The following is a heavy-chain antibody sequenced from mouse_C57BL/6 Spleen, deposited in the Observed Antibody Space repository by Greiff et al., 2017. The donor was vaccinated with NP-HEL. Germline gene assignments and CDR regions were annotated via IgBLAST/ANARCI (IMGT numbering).Heavy chain of an antibody. J-gene: IGHJ2*01. CDR3: ARGGLRSLLDY. CDR1: GYAFSSYW. V-gene: IGHV1-80*01. Sequence: QVQLKESGAELVKPGASVKISCKASGYAFSSYWMNWVKQRPGKGLEWIGQIYPGDGDTNYNGKFKGKATLTADKSSSTAYMQLSSLTSEDSAVYFCARGGLRSLLDYWGQGTTLTVSS. D-gene: IGHD1-1*01. CDR2: IYPGDGDT.